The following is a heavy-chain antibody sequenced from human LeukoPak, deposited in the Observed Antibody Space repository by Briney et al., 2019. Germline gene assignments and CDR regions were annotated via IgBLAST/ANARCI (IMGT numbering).Heavy chain of an antibody. Sequence: GGSLRLSCAASGFTVSSNYMSWVRQAPGKGLEWVSVIYSGGSTYYADSVKGRFTISRDNSKNTLYLQMNSLRAEDTAVYYCARQRWQVKWYDDWGQGTLVTVSS. J-gene: IGHJ4*02. V-gene: IGHV3-53*01. CDR1: GFTVSSNY. CDR2: IYSGGST. D-gene: IGHD4-23*01. CDR3: ARQRWQVKWYDD.